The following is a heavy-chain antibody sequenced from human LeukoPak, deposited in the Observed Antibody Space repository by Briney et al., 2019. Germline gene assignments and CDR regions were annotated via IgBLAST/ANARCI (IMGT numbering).Heavy chain of an antibody. Sequence: GASVKVSCKASGYTFTGNYMHWVRQAPGQGLEWMGWIRPNSGGTSYAQKFQGWVTMTRDTSISTVYMELSRLTSDDTAVYYCARDRGGYYASGSLDVWGQGTTVIVSS. J-gene: IGHJ6*02. CDR1: GYTFTGNY. CDR3: ARDRGGYYASGSLDV. D-gene: IGHD3-10*01. V-gene: IGHV1-2*04. CDR2: IRPNSGGT.